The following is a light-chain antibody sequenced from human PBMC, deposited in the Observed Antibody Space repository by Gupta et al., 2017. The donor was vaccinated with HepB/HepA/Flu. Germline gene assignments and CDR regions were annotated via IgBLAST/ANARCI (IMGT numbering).Light chain of an antibody. V-gene: IGLV2-23*02. CDR2: EVS. J-gene: IGLJ2*01. CDR3: CSYAGSSTVVV. CDR1: SSDVGSYNL. Sequence: SALPQPASVSGSPGPSITISCFRTSSDVGSYNLVSWYQQHPGKAPKLMIYEVSKWPSGVSNRFSGSKSGNTASLTISGLQAEEEADYYCCSYAGSSTVVVFGGGTKLTVL.